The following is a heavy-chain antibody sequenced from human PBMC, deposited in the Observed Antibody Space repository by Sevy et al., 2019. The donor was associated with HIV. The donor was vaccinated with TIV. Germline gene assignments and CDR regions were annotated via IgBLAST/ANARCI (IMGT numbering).Heavy chain of an antibody. D-gene: IGHD4-17*01. CDR1: GFAFSNYYA. V-gene: IGHV3-30-3*01. CDR3: ARPRANYVDHYFFYAMDV. J-gene: IGHJ6*02. Sequence: GESLKISRAASGFAFSNYYAMHWVRQAPGKGLEWVALISYDGSDTYYADSVKGRFTVSRDNFKNTLFLEMNSLTTEDTAVYYCARPRANYVDHYFFYAMDVWGQGTTVTVSS. CDR2: ISYDGSDT.